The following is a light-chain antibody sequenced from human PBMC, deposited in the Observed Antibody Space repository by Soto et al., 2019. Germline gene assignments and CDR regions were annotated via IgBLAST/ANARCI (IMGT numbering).Light chain of an antibody. CDR3: QQYNNWPYT. CDR2: GAS. V-gene: IGKV3-15*01. J-gene: IGKJ2*01. Sequence: EIVMTQSPDTLSVSAGERATLSCRASQSVSTNLAWYQQKPGQAPRLLIYGASTRPTGIPARFSGSGSGTEFTLTISSLQSEDFAVYHCQQYNNWPYTFGQGTKLEIK. CDR1: QSVSTN.